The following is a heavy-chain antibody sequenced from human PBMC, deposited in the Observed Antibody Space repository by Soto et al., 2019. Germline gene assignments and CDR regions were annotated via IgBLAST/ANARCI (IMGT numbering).Heavy chain of an antibody. CDR3: AKEPQHSGSYYWTHFLR. CDR1: GFTFSSYA. D-gene: IGHD1-26*01. CDR2: ISGSGGST. V-gene: IGHV3-23*01. Sequence: PGGSLRLSCAASGFTFSSYAMSWVRQAPGKGLEWVSAISGSGGSTYYADSVKGRFTISRDNSKNTLYLQMNSLRAEDTAVYYCAKEPQHSGSYYWTHFLRWGQGTLVTVSS. J-gene: IGHJ4*02.